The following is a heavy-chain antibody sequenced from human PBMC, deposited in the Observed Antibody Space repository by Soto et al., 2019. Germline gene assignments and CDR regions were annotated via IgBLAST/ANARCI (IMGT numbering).Heavy chain of an antibody. Sequence: QVQLQESGPGLVKPSETLSLICTVSGDSISSFSWSWIRQPAGKGLEWIGRIYRGTSNYNPSLKSRLIMSVDTSKNQFSLKLRSVTAADTAVYYCARESLKETITMTVVIDYWGPGTLVTVSS. CDR3: ARESLKETITMTVVIDY. V-gene: IGHV4-4*07. CDR1: GDSISSFS. D-gene: IGHD3-22*01. J-gene: IGHJ4*02. CDR2: IYRGTS.